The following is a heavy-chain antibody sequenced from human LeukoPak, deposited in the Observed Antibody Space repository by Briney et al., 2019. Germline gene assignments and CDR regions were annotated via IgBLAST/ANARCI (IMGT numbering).Heavy chain of an antibody. CDR3: ATDSQRSAFDI. Sequence: LETLSLTCAVYGGSFSGYYWSWIRQPPGKGLEWIGEINHSGSTNYNPSLESRVTISVDTSKNQFSLKLSSVTAADTAVYYCATDSQRSAFDIWGQGTMVTVFS. CDR2: INHSGST. V-gene: IGHV4-34*01. D-gene: IGHD4-17*01. CDR1: GGSFSGYY. J-gene: IGHJ3*02.